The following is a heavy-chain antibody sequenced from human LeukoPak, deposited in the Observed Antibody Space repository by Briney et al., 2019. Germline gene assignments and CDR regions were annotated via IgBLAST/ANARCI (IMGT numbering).Heavy chain of an antibody. D-gene: IGHD1-26*01. CDR3: ARQFLVGSTFHAFDL. CDR2: VDSSGNT. J-gene: IGHJ3*01. V-gene: IGHV4-4*07. Sequence: PSETLSLTCSVSVVSMNGYYWSWLRQSAGNRLEWIEHVDSSGNTNYNPSLESRVTMSVDTSKKQFSLKLTSVTAADMAVYFCARQFLVGSTFHAFDLWGQGTRVTVSS. CDR1: VVSMNGYY.